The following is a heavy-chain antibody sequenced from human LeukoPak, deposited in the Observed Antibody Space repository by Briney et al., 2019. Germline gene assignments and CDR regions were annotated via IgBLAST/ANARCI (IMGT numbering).Heavy chain of an antibody. D-gene: IGHD6-13*01. V-gene: IGHV3-30-3*01. J-gene: IGHJ4*02. CDR2: ISYDGSNK. Sequence: PGGSLRLSCAASGFTFSSHAMHWVRQAPGKGLEWVAVISYDGSNKYYADSVKGRFTISRDNSKNTLYLQMNSLRAEDTAVYYCARAPIGIAAAGEFDYWGQGTLVTVSS. CDR3: ARAPIGIAAAGEFDY. CDR1: GFTFSSHA.